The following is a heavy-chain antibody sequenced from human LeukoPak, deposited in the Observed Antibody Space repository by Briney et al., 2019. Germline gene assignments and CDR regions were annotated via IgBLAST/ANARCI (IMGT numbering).Heavy chain of an antibody. D-gene: IGHD2-2*03. CDR3: ARVDGYCSSTSCARHDAFDI. CDR1: GFTFSSYS. J-gene: IGHJ3*02. V-gene: IGHV3-21*04. Sequence: KPGGSLRLSCAASGFTFSSYSMNWVRQAPGKGLEWVSSISSSSSYIYYADSVKGRFTISRDDAKNSLYLQMNSLRAEDMALYYCARVDGYCSSTSCARHDAFDIWGQGTMVTVSS. CDR2: ISSSSSYI.